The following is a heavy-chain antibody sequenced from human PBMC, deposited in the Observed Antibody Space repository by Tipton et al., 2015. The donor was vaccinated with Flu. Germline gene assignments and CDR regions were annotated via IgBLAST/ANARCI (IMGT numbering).Heavy chain of an antibody. Sequence: TLSLTCTVSGGSVSSNDFYWGWVRQPPGKGPEWIGGIFHSGTTYYDLSLQSRVTISVDTSKNQFSLKMKSVTVADTAVYYCTRQVEAATRSSSWGQGTLVTVSS. D-gene: IGHD2-15*01. J-gene: IGHJ4*02. CDR1: GGSVSSNDFY. CDR3: TRQVEAATRSSS. CDR2: IFHSGTT. V-gene: IGHV4-39*07.